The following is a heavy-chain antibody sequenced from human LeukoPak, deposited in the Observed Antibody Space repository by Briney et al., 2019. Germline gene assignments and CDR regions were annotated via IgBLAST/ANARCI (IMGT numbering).Heavy chain of an antibody. CDR2: MNPNSGNT. CDR3: ARGTVVTPFDY. CDR1: GYTFTSYD. J-gene: IGHJ4*02. D-gene: IGHD4-23*01. Sequence: ASVKVSCKASGYTFTSYDINWVRQATGQGLEWMGWMNPNSGNTGYAQKFQGRVTMARNTSISTACMELSSLRSEDTAVYYCARGTVVTPFDYWGQGTLVTVSS. V-gene: IGHV1-8*01.